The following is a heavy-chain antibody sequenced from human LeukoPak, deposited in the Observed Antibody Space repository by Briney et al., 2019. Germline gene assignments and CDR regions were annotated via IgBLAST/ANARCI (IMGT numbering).Heavy chain of an antibody. CDR1: GFTFSSYG. CDR2: ISGSGGST. D-gene: IGHD1-26*01. CDR3: AKEEWELISYY. Sequence: GGSLRLSCAASGFTFSSYGMSWVRQAPGKGLEWVSAISGSGGSTYYADSVKGRFTISRDNSKNTLYLQMNSLRAEGTAVYYCAKEEWELISYYWGQGTLVTVSS. V-gene: IGHV3-23*01. J-gene: IGHJ4*02.